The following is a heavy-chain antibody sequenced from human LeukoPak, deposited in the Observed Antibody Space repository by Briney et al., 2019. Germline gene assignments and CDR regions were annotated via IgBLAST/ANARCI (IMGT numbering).Heavy chain of an antibody. J-gene: IGHJ2*01. Sequence: SETLSLTCTVSGGSISSYYWSWIRQPPGKGLEWIGYIYYSGSTNYNPSLKSRVTISVDTSKNQFSLKLSSVTAADTAVYFCARHGWHAWYFDPWGRGTLVTVSS. CDR2: IYYSGST. D-gene: IGHD6-19*01. CDR1: GGSISSYY. CDR3: ARHGWHAWYFDP. V-gene: IGHV4-59*12.